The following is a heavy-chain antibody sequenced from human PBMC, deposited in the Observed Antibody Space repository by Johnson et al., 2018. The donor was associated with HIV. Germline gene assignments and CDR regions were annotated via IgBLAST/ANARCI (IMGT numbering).Heavy chain of an antibody. D-gene: IGHD6-19*01. Sequence: VQLVESGGGLVKPGGSLRLSCVASGFTFTNAWMSWVRQAPGKGLEWVGRIKSKTDGGTTDYASPVKGRFTISRDDSKTTLSLQMNSLKTEDTAVYYCARSGWYLSYAFDIWGQGTMVTVSS. V-gene: IGHV3-15*01. CDR1: GFTFTNAW. CDR2: IKSKTDGGTT. CDR3: ARSGWYLSYAFDI. J-gene: IGHJ3*02.